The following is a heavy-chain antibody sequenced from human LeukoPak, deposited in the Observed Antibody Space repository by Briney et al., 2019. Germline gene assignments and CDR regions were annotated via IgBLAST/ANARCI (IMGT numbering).Heavy chain of an antibody. D-gene: IGHD6-6*01. CDR3: ARDLPEYSSSSGLTFFDP. CDR2: IYYSGST. V-gene: IGHV4-59*01. Sequence: SETLSLTCTVSGGSINSYYWSWIRQPPGKGLEWIGYIYYSGSTNYNPSLKSRVTISLDTSKNQFSLKLSSVTAADTAVYYCARDLPEYSSSSGLTFFDPWGPGNLVTVSS. CDR1: GGSINSYY. J-gene: IGHJ5*02.